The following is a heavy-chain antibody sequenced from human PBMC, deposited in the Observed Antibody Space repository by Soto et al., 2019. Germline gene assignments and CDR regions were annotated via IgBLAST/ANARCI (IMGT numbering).Heavy chain of an antibody. CDR1: GGSISSGGYY. D-gene: IGHD3-22*01. V-gene: IGHV4-31*03. CDR2: IFYSGTT. Sequence: SETLSLTCTVSGGSISSGGYYWTWIRQHPGKGLEWIGYIFYSGTTYYNPSLKSRVTISVDTSKNQFSLKLSSVTAADTAVYYCVGGYYDSSGYPEHLQHWGQGTLVTVSS. CDR3: VGGYYDSSGYPEHLQH. J-gene: IGHJ1*01.